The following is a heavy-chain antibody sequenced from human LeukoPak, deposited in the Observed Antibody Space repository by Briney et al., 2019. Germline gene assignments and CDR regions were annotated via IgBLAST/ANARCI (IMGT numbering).Heavy chain of an antibody. CDR3: ARLRRWGSNYCHGMDV. J-gene: IGHJ6*02. D-gene: IGHD2-21*01. CDR2: IKPDGSEK. V-gene: IGHV3-7*01. CDR1: GFTFSGYW. Sequence: GGSLRLSCAASGFTFSGYWMTWVWQAPGKGLECVANIKPDGSEKYYVDSVKGRFTISRDNAKNSLYLQMNSLRAEDTALFYCARLRRWGSNYCHGMDVWGQGTTVTVSS.